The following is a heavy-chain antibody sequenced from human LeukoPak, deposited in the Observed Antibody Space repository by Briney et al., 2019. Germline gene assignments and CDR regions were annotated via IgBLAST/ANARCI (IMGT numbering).Heavy chain of an antibody. CDR2: IRSIAYGVTT. Sequence: GRSLRLASAASGFTFSDYYMSWVRQAPGKGLEWVGFIRSIAYGVTTEYAASVKGRFTISRDDSKSIAYLQMNSVKTEDTAVYYCSRADYYGSGSPISLDVWGKGTTVTVSS. D-gene: IGHD3-10*01. CDR1: GFTFSDYY. CDR3: SRADYYGSGSPISLDV. J-gene: IGHJ6*04. V-gene: IGHV3-49*04.